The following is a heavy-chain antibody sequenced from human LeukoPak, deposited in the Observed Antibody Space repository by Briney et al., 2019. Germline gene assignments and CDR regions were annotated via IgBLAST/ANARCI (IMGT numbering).Heavy chain of an antibody. CDR1: GASIGNNY. J-gene: IGHJ5*02. V-gene: IGHV4-4*07. D-gene: IGHD3-16*02. CDR2: IYNSATT. CDR3: ARYRFGWFDP. Sequence: PSETLSLTCTVSGASIGNNYWSWIREPAGKGLECIGRIYNSATTNYNPSFKGRVTMPLDTSKNQFSLRLTSVTAADTAVYYCARYRFGWFDPWGQGMWVTVSS.